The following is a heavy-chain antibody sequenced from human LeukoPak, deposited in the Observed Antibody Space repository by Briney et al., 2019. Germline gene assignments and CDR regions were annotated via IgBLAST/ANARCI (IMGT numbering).Heavy chain of an antibody. CDR2: ISYDGSNK. D-gene: IGHD6-13*01. J-gene: IGHJ5*02. CDR1: GFTFSSYG. V-gene: IGHV3-30*18. Sequence: PGGSLRLSCAASGFTFSSYGMHWVRQAPGKGLEWVAVISYDGSNKYYADSVKGRFTISRDNSKNTLYLQMNRLRAEDTAVYYCAKRRAACWFDPWGQGTLVTVSS. CDR3: AKRRAACWFDP.